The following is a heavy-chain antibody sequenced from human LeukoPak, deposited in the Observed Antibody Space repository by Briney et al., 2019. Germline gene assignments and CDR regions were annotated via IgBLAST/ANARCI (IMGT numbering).Heavy chain of an antibody. CDR3: ARLHTTVILGRGFDI. V-gene: IGHV4-39*02. CDR1: SGSISSSDYY. J-gene: IGHJ3*02. CDR2: IYYSGST. Sequence: SETLSLTCTVSSGSISSSDYYWGWIRQPPGKGLEWIGSIYYSGSTYYNPSLKSRVTISVDTSKNHFSLKLNSVTAADTAVYYCARLHTTVILGRGFDIWGQGTMVTVSS. D-gene: IGHD4-11*01.